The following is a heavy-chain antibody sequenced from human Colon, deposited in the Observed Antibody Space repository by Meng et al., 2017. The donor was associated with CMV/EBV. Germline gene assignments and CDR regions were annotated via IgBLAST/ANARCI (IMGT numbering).Heavy chain of an antibody. J-gene: IGHJ4*02. CDR1: GFSFSVYS. Sequence: GGSLRLSCAASGFSFSVYSMNWVRQVPGKGLEWVSSISSSSANIYYADSVKGRFTISRDNAKTSLYLQMHSLRAEDTAVYYCARDLDNWSDGYIDHWGQGTRVTVSS. CDR3: ARDLDNWSDGYIDH. CDR2: ISSSSANI. D-gene: IGHD1-1*01. V-gene: IGHV3-21*06.